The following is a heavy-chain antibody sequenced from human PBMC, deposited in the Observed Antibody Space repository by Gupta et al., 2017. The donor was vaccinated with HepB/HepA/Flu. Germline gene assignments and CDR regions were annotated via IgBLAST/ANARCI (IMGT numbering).Heavy chain of an antibody. Sequence: EVQLVESGGGVVQPGGSLRLSCAASGFTFDDYAMHWVRQAPGKGLEWVSLISGDGGSTYYADSVKGRFTISRDNSKNSLYLQMNSLTTEDTALYYCAKDLCEQFAPGDYWGQGTLVTVSS. CDR2: ISGDGGST. CDR3: AKDLCEQFAPGDY. V-gene: IGHV3-43*02. J-gene: IGHJ4*02. D-gene: IGHD6-6*01. CDR1: GFTFDDYA.